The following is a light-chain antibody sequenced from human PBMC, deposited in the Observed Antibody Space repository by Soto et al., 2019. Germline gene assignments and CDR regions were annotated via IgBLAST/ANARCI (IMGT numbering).Light chain of an antibody. V-gene: IGLV2-14*01. CDR2: DVS. CDR1: SGDIGDYNY. CDR3: CSYTRIGTLI. Sequence: QSVLTQPASVSGSPGQSITISCVGTSGDIGDYNYVSWYQQHPGKVPKVIICDVSNRPSGVSYRFSGTKSGNTASLTVSGLQAEDEADYYCCSYTRIGTLIFGTGTKVTVL. J-gene: IGLJ1*01.